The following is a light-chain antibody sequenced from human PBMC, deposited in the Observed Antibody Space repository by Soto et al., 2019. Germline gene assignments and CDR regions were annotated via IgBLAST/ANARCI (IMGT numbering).Light chain of an antibody. V-gene: IGKV1-39*01. J-gene: IGKJ4*01. Sequence: DIQITQSPSSLSASVGDTVTITCRASQSISSYLNWYQQKPGKAPKLLIYAASSLQSGVPSRFSGSGSGTDFTLTISSLQPEDFATYYCQQSYSAPLIFGGGTKVDIK. CDR3: QQSYSAPLI. CDR2: AAS. CDR1: QSISSY.